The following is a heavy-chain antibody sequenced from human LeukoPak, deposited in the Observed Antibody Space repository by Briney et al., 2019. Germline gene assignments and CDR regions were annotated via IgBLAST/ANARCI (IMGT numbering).Heavy chain of an antibody. CDR3: ARGKRVLSYYYGMDV. CDR2: TRNKANSYTT. Sequence: GGSLRLSCAASGFTFSDHYMDWVRQAPGKGLEWVGRTRNKANSYTTEYAASVKGRFTISRDDSKNSLYLQMNSLKTEDTAVYYCARGKRVLSYYYGMDVWGKGTTVTVSS. J-gene: IGHJ6*04. CDR1: GFTFSDHY. V-gene: IGHV3-72*01. D-gene: IGHD2-8*01.